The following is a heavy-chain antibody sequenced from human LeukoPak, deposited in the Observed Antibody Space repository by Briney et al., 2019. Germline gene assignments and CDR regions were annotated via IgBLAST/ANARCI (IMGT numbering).Heavy chain of an antibody. Sequence: QTGGSLRLSCAASGFTFSSYWMSWVRQAPGKGLEWVPNIKQDGSEKYYVDSVKGRFTISRDNAKNSLYLQMNSLRAEDTAVYYCARAYYYGSGSQFDPWGQGTLVTVSS. CDR3: ARAYYYGSGSQFDP. V-gene: IGHV3-7*01. D-gene: IGHD3-10*01. CDR2: IKQDGSEK. CDR1: GFTFSSYW. J-gene: IGHJ5*02.